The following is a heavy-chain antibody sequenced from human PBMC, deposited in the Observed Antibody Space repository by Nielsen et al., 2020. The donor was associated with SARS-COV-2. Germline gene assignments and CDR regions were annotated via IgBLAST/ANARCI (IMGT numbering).Heavy chain of an antibody. Sequence: SETLSLTCAVYGGSFSGYYWSWIRQPPGKGLEWIGEINHSGSTNYNPSLKSRVTISVDTSKNQFSLKLSSVTAADTAVYYCAGGIAVGAWAYYYYGMDVWGQGTTVTVSS. V-gene: IGHV4-34*01. J-gene: IGHJ6*02. CDR1: GGSFSGYY. CDR3: AGGIAVGAWAYYYYGMDV. CDR2: INHSGST. D-gene: IGHD6-19*01.